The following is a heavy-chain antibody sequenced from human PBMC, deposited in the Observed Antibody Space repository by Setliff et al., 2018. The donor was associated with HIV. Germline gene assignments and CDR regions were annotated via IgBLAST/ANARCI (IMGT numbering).Heavy chain of an antibody. CDR3: ARRKLSKGGAFDY. D-gene: IGHD1-1*01. Sequence: SETLSLTCTVFGDSIDDFYWSWIRQPPGQGLEWIGYIFSNVTTNYSSSLKSRVTMSIDRSKSQFLLNLTSVNASDTAIYYCARRKLSKGGAFDYWGQGALVTVSS. CDR2: IFSNVTT. J-gene: IGHJ4*02. V-gene: IGHV4-4*09. CDR1: GDSIDDFY.